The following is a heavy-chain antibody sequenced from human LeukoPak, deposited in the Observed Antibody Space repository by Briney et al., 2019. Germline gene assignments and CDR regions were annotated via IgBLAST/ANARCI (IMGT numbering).Heavy chain of an antibody. D-gene: IGHD4-23*01. J-gene: IGHJ4*02. CDR1: GFIFSNCW. CDR2: IKTDASEK. V-gene: IGHV3-7*01. Sequence: GGSLRLSCETSGFIFSNCWMTWVRQAPGKGLEWVANIKTDASEKYYADSVKGRFTISRDNAKNTLYLQMNSLRAEDTAVYYCARADLYGGNSFDYWGQGTLVTVSS. CDR3: ARADLYGGNSFDY.